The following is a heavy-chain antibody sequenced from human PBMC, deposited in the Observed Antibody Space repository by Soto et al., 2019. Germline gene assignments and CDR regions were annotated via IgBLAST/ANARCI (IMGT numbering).Heavy chain of an antibody. CDR3: ARHADWGDEIVATIPPFDY. CDR1: GGSISSSSYY. J-gene: IGHJ4*02. Sequence: SETLSLTCTVSGGSISSSSYYWGWIRQPPGKGLEWIGYIYYSGSTNYNPSLKSRVTISVDTSKNQFSLKLSSVTAADTAVYYCARHADWGDEIVATIPPFDYWGQGTLVTVSS. V-gene: IGHV4-61*05. D-gene: IGHD5-12*01. CDR2: IYYSGST.